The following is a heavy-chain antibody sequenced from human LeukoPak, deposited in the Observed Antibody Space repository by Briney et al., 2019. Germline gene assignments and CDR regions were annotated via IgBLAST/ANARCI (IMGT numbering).Heavy chain of an antibody. CDR1: GASMINYC. D-gene: IGHD4-23*01. CDR3: ARWSDSQRAFDN. Sequence: SETLSLTCSVSGASMINYCWNWLRRPPGRGLEWIGYICHNGATNSYPSLKSRVTKSIDTSKNQFSLRLASVTASDMAVYFCARWSDSQRAFDNWGQGTQVTVSS. V-gene: IGHV4-59*01. J-gene: IGHJ4*02. CDR2: ICHNGAT.